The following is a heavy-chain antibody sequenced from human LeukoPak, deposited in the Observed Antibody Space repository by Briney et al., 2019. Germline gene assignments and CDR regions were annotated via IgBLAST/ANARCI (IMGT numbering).Heavy chain of an antibody. CDR3: AKTYSSSSPYYYYYYMDV. D-gene: IGHD6-6*01. CDR2: ISGSGGST. J-gene: IGHJ6*03. CDR1: GFTFSSYA. V-gene: IGHV3-23*01. Sequence: GGSLRLSCAASGFTFSSYAMSWVRQAPGKGLEWVSAISGSGGSTYYADSVKGRFTISRDNSKNTLYLQMNSLRAEDTAVYYCAKTYSSSSPYYYYYYMDVWGKGTTVTVSS.